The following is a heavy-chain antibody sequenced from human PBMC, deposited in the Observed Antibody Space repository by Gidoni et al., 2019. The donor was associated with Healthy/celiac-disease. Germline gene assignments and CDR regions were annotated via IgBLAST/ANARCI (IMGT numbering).Heavy chain of an antibody. Sequence: QVQLVESGGGVVQPGRSLRLSCAASGFTFSSYGMHWVRQAPGKGLEWVAVISYDGSNKYYADSVKGRFTISRDNSKNTLYLQMNSLRAEDTAVYYCADQEWLVLGGQGTLVTVSS. J-gene: IGHJ4*02. V-gene: IGHV3-30*03. D-gene: IGHD6-19*01. CDR1: GFTFSSYG. CDR2: ISYDGSNK. CDR3: ADQEWLVL.